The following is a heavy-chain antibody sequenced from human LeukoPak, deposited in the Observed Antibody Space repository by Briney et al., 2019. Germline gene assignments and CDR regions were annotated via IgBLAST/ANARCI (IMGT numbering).Heavy chain of an antibody. J-gene: IGHJ4*02. CDR2: ISGTGGST. CDR1: GFTFTSYA. CDR3: AKESGDDGSGYYEVFDY. Sequence: GGSLRLSCTASGFTFTSYAMSWVRQAPGKGLEWVSVISGTGGSTNHADSVKGRFTISRDNSKNTLYLQMNSLRAEDTAVYYCAKESGDDGSGYYEVFDYWGQGTLVTVSS. D-gene: IGHD3-22*01. V-gene: IGHV3-23*01.